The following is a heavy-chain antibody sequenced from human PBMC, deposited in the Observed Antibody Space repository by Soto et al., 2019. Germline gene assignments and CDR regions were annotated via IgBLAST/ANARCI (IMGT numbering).Heavy chain of an antibody. J-gene: IGHJ4*02. CDR2: IYHSGST. Sequence: QLQLQESGSGLVKPSQTLSLTCAVSGGSISSGGSXWNWIRQPPGKGLEWIGYIYHSGSTYYNPSLKXXXXXXXXXXXXXXXXXXXXXXXXXXAVYYCARGNVVAIDYWGQGTLVTVSS. D-gene: IGHD2-21*01. CDR3: ARGNVVAIDY. V-gene: IGHV4-30-2*01. CDR1: GGSISSGGSX.